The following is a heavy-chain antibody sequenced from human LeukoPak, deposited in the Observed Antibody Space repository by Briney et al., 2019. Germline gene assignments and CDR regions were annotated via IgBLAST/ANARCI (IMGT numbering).Heavy chain of an antibody. D-gene: IGHD6-13*01. J-gene: IGHJ4*02. CDR3: ARGLAAAGLYFDY. CDR2: IYSGGGT. Sequence: GGPLRLSCAASGFTVSDNYMTWVRQAPGKGLEWVSVIYSGGGTYYADSVKGRFTISRDTSKNTLYLQMNSLRDEDTAVYYCARGLAAAGLYFDYWGQGTLVTVSS. V-gene: IGHV3-53*01. CDR1: GFTVSDNY.